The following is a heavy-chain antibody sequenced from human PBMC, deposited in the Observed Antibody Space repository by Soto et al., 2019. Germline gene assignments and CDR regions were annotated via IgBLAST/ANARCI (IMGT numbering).Heavy chain of an antibody. J-gene: IGHJ4*02. V-gene: IGHV3-23*01. CDR2: ISGSGGST. CDR1: GFTFSSYA. CDR3: AKEGAESITICGVVIKGGFLDY. D-gene: IGHD3-3*01. Sequence: EVQLLESGGGLVQPGGSLRLSCAASGFTFSSYAMSWVRQAPGKGLEWVSAISGSGGSTYYADSVKGRFTISRDNSKNTLYLQMNSLRAEDTAVDYCAKEGAESITICGVVIKGGFLDYWGQGTLVTVSS.